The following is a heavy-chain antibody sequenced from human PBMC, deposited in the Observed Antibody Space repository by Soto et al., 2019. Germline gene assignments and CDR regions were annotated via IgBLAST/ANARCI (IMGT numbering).Heavy chain of an antibody. J-gene: IGHJ4*02. CDR1: GGSISSGGYY. CDR3: ARVNGILAAAVLDY. CDR2: IYYSGST. D-gene: IGHD6-13*01. V-gene: IGHV4-31*03. Sequence: SETLSLTCTVSGGSISSGGYYWSWIRQHPGKGLEWIGYIYYSGSTYYNPSLKSRVTISVDTSKNQFSLKLSSVTAADTAVYYCARVNGILAAAVLDYWGQGTLVTVSS.